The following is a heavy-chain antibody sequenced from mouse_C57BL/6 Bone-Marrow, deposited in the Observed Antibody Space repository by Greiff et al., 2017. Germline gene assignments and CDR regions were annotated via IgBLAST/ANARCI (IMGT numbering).Heavy chain of an antibody. CDR3: AKLRSYFDY. D-gene: IGHD1-1*01. J-gene: IGHJ2*01. CDR2: ISSGSSTI. Sequence: DVMLVESGGGLVKPGGSLKLSCAASGFTFSDYGMHWVRQAPEKGLEWVAYISSGSSTIYYADTVKGRFTISRDNAKNTLFLQLTSLRSEDTAMYYCAKLRSYFDYWGQGTTLTVSS. CDR1: GFTFSDYG. V-gene: IGHV5-17*01.